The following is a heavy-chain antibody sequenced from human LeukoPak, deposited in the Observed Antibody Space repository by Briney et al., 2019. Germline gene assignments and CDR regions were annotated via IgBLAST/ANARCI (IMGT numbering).Heavy chain of an antibody. V-gene: IGHV3-23*01. CDR3: AKDRANSIFDY. CDR1: GFTFSSYA. J-gene: IGHJ4*02. CDR2: ISGSGGST. Sequence: SGGSLRLSCAASGFTFSSYAMIWVRQAPGKGLEWVSSISGSGGSTYYAASVKGRFTISRDNSKNTLYLQMNSLRAEDTAVYYCAKDRANSIFDYWGQGSLVTVSS. D-gene: IGHD4/OR15-4a*01.